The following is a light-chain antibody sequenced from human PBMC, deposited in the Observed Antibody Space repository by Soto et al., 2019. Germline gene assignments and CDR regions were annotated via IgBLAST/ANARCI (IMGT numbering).Light chain of an antibody. CDR3: QQYKDWPTT. J-gene: IGKJ1*01. V-gene: IGKV3-15*01. CDR1: QSVSTT. CDR2: GAS. Sequence: EIVMTQSPATLSVSPGQRASLSCRASQSVSTTVAWYYQKPGQAPRLLVYGASTRATGIPARFSGSGAGTDFTLTITSLQSEDFGVYFCQQYKDWPTTFGQGTKVDIK.